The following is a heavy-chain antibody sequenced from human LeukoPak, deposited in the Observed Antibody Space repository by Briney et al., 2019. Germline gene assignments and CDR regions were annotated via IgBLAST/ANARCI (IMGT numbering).Heavy chain of an antibody. D-gene: IGHD3-10*01. CDR1: GGSISGYY. CDR3: ARVWLWFGELGQFDAFDI. J-gene: IGHJ3*02. Sequence: TSETLSLTCTVSGGSISGYYWSWIRQPAGKGLEWIGGIYTSGSTNYNPSLKSRVTISVDTSKNQFSLKLSSVTAADTAVYYCARVWLWFGELGQFDAFDIWGQGTMVTVSS. V-gene: IGHV4-4*07. CDR2: IYTSGST.